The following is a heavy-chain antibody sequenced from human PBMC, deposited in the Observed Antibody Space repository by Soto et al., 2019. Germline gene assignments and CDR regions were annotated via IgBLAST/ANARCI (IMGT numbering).Heavy chain of an antibody. D-gene: IGHD4-17*01. Sequence: EVHLVESGGGLVQPGSSLRLSCAGSGFTFSKYWLHWVRQAPGKGLVWVSRINTHATTIDYADSVKGRFSISRDNAKNTLYLQMNSLRPEDTAVYYCVTLHYGDDESWGQGTLVTVSS. J-gene: IGHJ4*02. CDR3: VTLHYGDDES. CDR1: GFTFSKYW. V-gene: IGHV3-74*01. CDR2: INTHATTI.